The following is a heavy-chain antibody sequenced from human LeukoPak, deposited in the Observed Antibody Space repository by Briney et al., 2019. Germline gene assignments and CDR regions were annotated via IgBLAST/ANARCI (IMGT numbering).Heavy chain of an antibody. CDR3: ARHWEGVESDAFDI. V-gene: IGHV3-7*04. CDR1: GFTFEIYW. J-gene: IGHJ3*02. D-gene: IGHD1-26*01. CDR2: IRKDGSGK. Sequence: GGSLRLSCAASGFTFEIYWMSWVRQAPGKGLEWVANIRKDGSGKNYVDSVKGRFTISRDNAKNSLYLQMNSLRADDTALYYCARHWEGVESDAFDIWGQGTMVTVSS.